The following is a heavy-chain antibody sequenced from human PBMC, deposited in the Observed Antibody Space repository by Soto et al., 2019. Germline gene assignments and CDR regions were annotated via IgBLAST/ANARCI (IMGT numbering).Heavy chain of an antibody. CDR3: ARDSSRMAAVNWFDP. V-gene: IGHV1-69*06. D-gene: IGHD6-13*01. Sequence: SVKVSCKASGGTFSSYAISWVRQAPGQGLEWMGGIIPIFGTANYAQKFQGRVTITADKSTSTAYMELSSLRSEDTAVYYCARDSSRMAAVNWFDPWGQGTLVTVSS. J-gene: IGHJ5*02. CDR2: IIPIFGTA. CDR1: GGTFSSYA.